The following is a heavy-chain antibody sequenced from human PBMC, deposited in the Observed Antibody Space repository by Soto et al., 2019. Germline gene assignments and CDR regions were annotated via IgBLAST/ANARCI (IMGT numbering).Heavy chain of an antibody. J-gene: IGHJ4*02. Sequence: QVQLVQSGAEVKKPGSSVKVSCRASSGSFISYAVSWVRQAPGQGLEWMGRIIPISGRTDYAQKFQDRVTITADESARTVFLELSSLRSDDTAVYFCARGPDSSGFYLFDTWGQGTLVTVSS. CDR3: ARGPDSSGFYLFDT. D-gene: IGHD3-22*01. V-gene: IGHV1-69*18. CDR1: SGSFISYA. CDR2: IIPISGRT.